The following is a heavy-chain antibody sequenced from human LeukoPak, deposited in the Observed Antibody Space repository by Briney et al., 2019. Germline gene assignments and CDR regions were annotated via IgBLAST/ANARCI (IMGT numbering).Heavy chain of an antibody. J-gene: IGHJ4*02. D-gene: IGHD6-13*01. CDR1: GFTFSSFW. Sequence: PGGSLRLSCAASGFTFSSFWMSWVRQAPGKGLEWVANIKQDGSETYYVDSVKGRFTISRDNAKNSLYLQMNSLRVEDTAVYYCASRSSVPGTGPGWGQGTLVTVSS. CDR2: IKQDGSET. V-gene: IGHV3-7*01. CDR3: ASRSSVPGTGPG.